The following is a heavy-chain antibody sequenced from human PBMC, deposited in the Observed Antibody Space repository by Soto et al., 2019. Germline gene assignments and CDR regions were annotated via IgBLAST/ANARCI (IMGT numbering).Heavy chain of an antibody. CDR2: IYHSGST. V-gene: IGHV4-30-2*01. Sequence: QPQLQESGSGLVKPSQTLSLTCAVSGCSISSCGYSCSWIRQPPGKVLEWIGYIYHSGSTYYNPSLKSRVTISVDRSKNQFSLKLSSVTAADTAVYYCAAGGGLPRYYWGQGTLVTVSS. D-gene: IGHD5-12*01. CDR1: GCSISSCGYS. J-gene: IGHJ4*02. CDR3: AAGGGLPRYY.